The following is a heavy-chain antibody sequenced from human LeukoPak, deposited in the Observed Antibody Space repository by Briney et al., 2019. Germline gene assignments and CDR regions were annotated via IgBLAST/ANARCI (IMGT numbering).Heavy chain of an antibody. CDR2: ISWDGVST. J-gene: IGHJ4*02. D-gene: IGHD2-15*01. Sequence: AGGSLRLSCAASGFTFEDYTMHWVRQAPGKGLEWVSLISWDGVSTYYADSVKGRFTISRDNSKNTLYLQMNSLRAEDTAVYYCAKGSNVVVVAATDYWGQGTLVTVSS. CDR3: AKGSNVVVVAATDY. CDR1: GFTFEDYT. V-gene: IGHV3-43*01.